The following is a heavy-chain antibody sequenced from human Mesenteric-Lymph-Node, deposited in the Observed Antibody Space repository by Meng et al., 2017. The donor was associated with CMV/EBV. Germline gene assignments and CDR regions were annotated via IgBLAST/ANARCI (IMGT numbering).Heavy chain of an antibody. CDR2: IKEDGSEK. Sequence: GESLKISCAASGFTFSNYWMSWVCQAPGKGLEWVANIKEDGSEKYYVDSVKGRFTFSRDNAKNSVFLQMNSLRVEDTAVYYCARVGVDSLDIWGRGTMVTVSS. CDR3: ARVGVDSLDI. J-gene: IGHJ3*02. CDR1: GFTFSNYW. D-gene: IGHD3-16*01. V-gene: IGHV3-7*01.